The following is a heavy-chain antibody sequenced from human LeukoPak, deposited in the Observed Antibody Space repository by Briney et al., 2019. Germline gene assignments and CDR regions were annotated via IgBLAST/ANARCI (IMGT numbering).Heavy chain of an antibody. J-gene: IGHJ4*02. V-gene: IGHV4-4*02. CDR1: GGSISSSNW. Sequence: TSETLSLTCAVSGGSISSSNWWSWVRQPPGKGLEWIGEIYHSGSTNYNPSLKSRVTISVDKPKNQFSLKLSSVTAADTAVYYCARTFYDFWSGYYRDWGQGTLVTVSS. D-gene: IGHD3-3*01. CDR3: ARTFYDFWSGYYRD. CDR2: IYHSGST.